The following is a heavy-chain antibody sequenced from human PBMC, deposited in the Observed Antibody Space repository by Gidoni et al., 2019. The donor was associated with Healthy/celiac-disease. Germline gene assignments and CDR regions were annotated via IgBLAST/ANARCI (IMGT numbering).Heavy chain of an antibody. Sequence: QVQLVESGGGVVKPGRSLRLSCAASGFTFSRHGIHWVRQASGKGLEWVAVISYDGSNKYYADSGKGRFTISRDNSKNTLYLQMNSLRAEDTAVYYCAKTGDEYYYDSSGYYGVDYWGQGTLVTVSS. D-gene: IGHD3-22*01. J-gene: IGHJ4*02. CDR2: ISYDGSNK. CDR3: AKTGDEYYYDSSGYYGVDY. V-gene: IGHV3-30*18. CDR1: GFTFSRHG.